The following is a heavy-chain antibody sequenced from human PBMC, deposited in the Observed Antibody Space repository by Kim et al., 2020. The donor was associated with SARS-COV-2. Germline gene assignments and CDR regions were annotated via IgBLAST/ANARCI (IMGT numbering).Heavy chain of an antibody. D-gene: IGHD6-19*01. CDR3: ARGYYSSGWYG. Sequence: SETLSLTCAVYGGSFSGYYWSWIRQPPGKGLEWIGEINHSGSTNYNPSLKSRVTISVDTSKNQFSLKLSSVTAADTAVYYCARGYYSSGWYGWGQGTLVTVSS. V-gene: IGHV4-34*01. J-gene: IGHJ4*02. CDR1: GGSFSGYY. CDR2: INHSGST.